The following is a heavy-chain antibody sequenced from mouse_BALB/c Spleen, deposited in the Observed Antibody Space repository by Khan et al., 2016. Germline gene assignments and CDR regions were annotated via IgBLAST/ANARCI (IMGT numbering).Heavy chain of an antibody. CDR2: IRSKANNHAP. Sequence: EVQLEESGGGLVQPGGSMKLSCAASGFTFSDAWMDWVRQSPKKGLGWVAEIRSKANNHAPYYAESVKGRFTITRDDSKSCVYLQMNSLRAEDTGIYYCRSVYFDYWDQGTTLTVSS. CDR3: RSVYFDY. CDR1: GFTFSDAW. V-gene: IGHV6-6*01. J-gene: IGHJ2*01.